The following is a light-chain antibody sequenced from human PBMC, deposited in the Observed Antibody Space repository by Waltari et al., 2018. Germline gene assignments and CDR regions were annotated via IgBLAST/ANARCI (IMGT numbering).Light chain of an antibody. V-gene: IGKV3-20*01. CDR1: QSVTFDY. Sequence: EIVLTQSPGTLSLSQGAGAAPSCRASQSVTFDYLAWYQQKPGQAPRLLIYGASSRATGIPDRFSGSGSATDFTLTISRLEPEDFAVYYCQQYGSSPQTFGQGTKVEIK. CDR3: QQYGSSPQT. CDR2: GAS. J-gene: IGKJ1*01.